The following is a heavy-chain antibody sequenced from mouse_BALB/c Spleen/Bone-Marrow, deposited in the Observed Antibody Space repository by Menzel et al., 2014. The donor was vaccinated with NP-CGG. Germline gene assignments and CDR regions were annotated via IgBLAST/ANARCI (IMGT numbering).Heavy chain of an antibody. CDR3: ASNVYEYYFDY. Sequence: VQLQQSGAELVKPGASVKLSFTASGFNFNDTYMHWVRQRPEQGLEWIGRIDPANVNIKYDPKFQGKSTITTDTSTNTPYLQMSRLTSEDTAVYYCASNVYEYYFDYWGQGTTLTVSS. D-gene: IGHD1-1*01. CDR1: GFNFNDTY. J-gene: IGHJ2*01. V-gene: IGHV14-3*02. CDR2: IDPANVNI.